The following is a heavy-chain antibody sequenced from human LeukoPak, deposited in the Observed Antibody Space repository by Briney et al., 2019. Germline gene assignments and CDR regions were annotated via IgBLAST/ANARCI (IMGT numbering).Heavy chain of an antibody. V-gene: IGHV3-21*04. Sequence: GGSLRLSCAASGFTFSSYSMDWVRQAPGKGLEWVSSISSSSSYIYYADSVKGRFTISRDNSKNTLYLQMNSLRAEDTAVYYCASPDPYSSSGYYFDYWGQGTLVTVSS. D-gene: IGHD6-13*01. CDR3: ASPDPYSSSGYYFDY. J-gene: IGHJ4*02. CDR2: ISSSSSYI. CDR1: GFTFSSYS.